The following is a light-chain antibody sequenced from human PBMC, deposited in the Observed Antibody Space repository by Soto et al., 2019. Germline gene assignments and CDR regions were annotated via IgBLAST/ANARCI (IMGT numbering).Light chain of an antibody. CDR1: QGISGW. V-gene: IGKV1-12*01. CDR2: AAS. CDR3: QLTTSFPLT. Sequence: DIPMTQSPSFVSASVGDRVTITCRASQGISGWLAWYQHKPGRAPKLLIHAASRFESGVPSRFSGSGSGTDFTLSTSRLHPEFFATYYCQLTTSFPLTFGGGTKVEIK. J-gene: IGKJ4*01.